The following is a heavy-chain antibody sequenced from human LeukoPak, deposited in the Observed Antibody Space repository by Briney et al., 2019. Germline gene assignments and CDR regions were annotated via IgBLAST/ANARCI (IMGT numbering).Heavy chain of an antibody. CDR3: ARDSGRFDVFDI. CDR2: IYSDGRA. J-gene: IGHJ3*02. Sequence: GGSLRLSCAASGFTVTTNYMSWVRQAPGKGLEWVSVIYSDGRAYYADSVKGRFTISRDNSKNTLYLQMNSLRAEDTAVYYCARDSGRFDVFDIWGQGTMVTVSS. V-gene: IGHV3-53*01. D-gene: IGHD3-10*01. CDR1: GFTVTTNY.